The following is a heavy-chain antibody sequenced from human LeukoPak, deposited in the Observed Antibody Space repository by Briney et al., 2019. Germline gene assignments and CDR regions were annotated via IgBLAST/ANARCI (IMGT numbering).Heavy chain of an antibody. V-gene: IGHV3-74*01. Sequence: PGGSLRLSCAASGFTFSTYWMHWVRQAPGKGLVWVSRTHTDGSSTSYADSVKGRFTISRDNAKNTLYLQMNSLRAEDTAVYYCARDTGYSYGYWGQGTLVTVSS. J-gene: IGHJ4*02. CDR2: THTDGSST. CDR1: GFTFSTYW. CDR3: ARDTGYSYGY. D-gene: IGHD5-18*01.